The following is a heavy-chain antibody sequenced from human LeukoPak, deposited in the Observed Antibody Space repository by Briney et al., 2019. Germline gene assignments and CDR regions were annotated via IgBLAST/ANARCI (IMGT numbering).Heavy chain of an antibody. CDR3: ARLIPATGIDF. Sequence: GGSLRFSCAASGFSFSSYAMSWDRQAPGKGLEWVSSITDSGGNTYDADSVKGRFTISRDNSKNTLYLQMNSLRAEDTALYYCARLIPATGIDFWGQGTLVTVSS. D-gene: IGHD6-13*01. V-gene: IGHV3-23*01. CDR1: GFSFSSYA. CDR2: ITDSGGNT. J-gene: IGHJ4*02.